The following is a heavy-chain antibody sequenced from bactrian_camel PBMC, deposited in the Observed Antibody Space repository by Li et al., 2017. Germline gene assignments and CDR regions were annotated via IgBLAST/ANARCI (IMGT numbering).Heavy chain of an antibody. D-gene: IGHD1*01. J-gene: IGHJ4*01. V-gene: IGHV3S53*01. Sequence: HVQLVESGGGSVQAGGSLRLSCAAPAYTVSRYFMAWFRQAPGKEREGVGGIVSNGVARYADFVKGRFTISRDSGNNSVDLMMNNLNPEDTGIYYCAANFGPYCSGPYLARRANFVGQGTQVTVS. CDR1: AYTVSRYF. CDR2: IVSNGVA.